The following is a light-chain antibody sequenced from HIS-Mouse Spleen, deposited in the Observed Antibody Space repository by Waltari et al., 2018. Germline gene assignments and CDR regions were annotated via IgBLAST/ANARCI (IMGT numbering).Light chain of an antibody. J-gene: IGLJ1*01. CDR1: SSDVGGYNY. CDR2: EVS. CDR3: SSYTSSSTPYV. Sequence: QSALTQPASVSGSPGQSITISCTGTSSDVGGYNYVSWYQQHPGKAPKLMIYEVSNRPSGVSNRFSGSQSRNTASLTISGLQAEDEADYYCSSYTSSSTPYVFGTGTKVTVL. V-gene: IGLV2-14*01.